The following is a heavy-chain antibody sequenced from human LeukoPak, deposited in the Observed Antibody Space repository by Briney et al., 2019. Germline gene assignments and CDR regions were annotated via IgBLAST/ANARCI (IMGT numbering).Heavy chain of an antibody. CDR2: IYYSGST. J-gene: IGHJ1*01. Sequence: PSETLSLTCTVSGGSISSSSYYWGWIRQPPGKGLEWIGSIYYSGSTNYNPSLKSRVTISVDTSNNQFSLKLSSVTTADTAVYYCARGGSDHGEYFQHWGQGTLVTVSS. CDR3: ARGGSDHGEYFQH. CDR1: GGSISSSSYY. D-gene: IGHD2-21*02. V-gene: IGHV4-39*07.